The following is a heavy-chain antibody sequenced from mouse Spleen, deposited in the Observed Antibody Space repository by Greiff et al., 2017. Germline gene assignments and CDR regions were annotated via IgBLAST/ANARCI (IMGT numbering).Heavy chain of an antibody. CDR2: INPNNGGT. J-gene: IGHJ3*01. V-gene: IGHV1-26*01. CDR3: AKEVRFSY. CDR1: GYTFTDYY. D-gene: IGHD2-14*01. Sequence: VQLQQSGPELVKPGASVKISCKASGYTFTDYYMNWVKQSHGKSLEWIGDINPNNGGTSYNQKFKGKATLTVDKSSSTAYMELRSLTSEDSAVYYCAKEVRFSYWGQGTLVTVSA.